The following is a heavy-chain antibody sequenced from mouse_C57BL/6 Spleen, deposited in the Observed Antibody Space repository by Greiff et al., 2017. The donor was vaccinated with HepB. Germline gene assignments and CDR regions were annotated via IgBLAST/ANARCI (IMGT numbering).Heavy chain of an antibody. V-gene: IGHV1-55*01. CDR2: IYPGSGST. J-gene: IGHJ1*03. CDR1: GYTFTSYW. CDR3: ARRGLLLRYPYWYFDV. Sequence: QVQLQQSGAELVKPGASVKMSCKASGYTFTSYWITWVKQRPGQGLEWIGDIYPGSGSTNYNEKFKSKATLTVDTSSSTAYMQLSSLTSEDSAVYYCARRGLLLRYPYWYFDVWGTGTTVTVSS. D-gene: IGHD1-1*01.